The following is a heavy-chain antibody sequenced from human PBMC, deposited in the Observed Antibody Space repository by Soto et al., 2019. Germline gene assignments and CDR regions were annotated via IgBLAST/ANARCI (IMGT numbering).Heavy chain of an antibody. CDR2: ISGGGAST. CDR3: AKQAGYSSDPIDY. CDR1: GFTFSSNS. V-gene: IGHV3-23*01. D-gene: IGHD6-19*01. Sequence: GGSLRLSCAASGFTFSSNSMSWVRQAPGKGLEWFSSISGGGASTYYADSVKGRFTISRDNSKNTLYLQLNSLRAEDTALYYCAKQAGYSSDPIDYWGQGTLVTVSS. J-gene: IGHJ4*02.